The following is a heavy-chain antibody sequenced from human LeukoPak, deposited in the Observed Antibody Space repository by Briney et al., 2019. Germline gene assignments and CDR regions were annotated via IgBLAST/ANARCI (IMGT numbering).Heavy chain of an antibody. J-gene: IGHJ3*01. CDR3: AKGPNRSPLDVFDV. V-gene: IGHV3-30*18. CDR1: GFSFSMYG. Sequence: GGSLRLSCAASGFSFSMYGMQWVRQAPGKGLEWVAFISYDSKNTYYVESVRGRFTISRDNSKNTQYLQMNSLTLEGTAVYYCAKGPNRSPLDVFDVWGKGQMATVST. CDR2: ISYDSKNT. D-gene: IGHD2/OR15-2a*01.